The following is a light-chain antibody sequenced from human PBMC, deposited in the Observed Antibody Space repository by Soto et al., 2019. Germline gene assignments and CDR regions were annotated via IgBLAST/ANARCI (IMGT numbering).Light chain of an antibody. CDR3: QQYYSAPIT. CDR1: QSVLYRSNNKNY. V-gene: IGKV4-1*01. Sequence: DIVMTQSPDSLAVSLGERATINCRSSQSVLYRSNNKNYLAWYQQKPGQPPNLLIYWASTRESGVPDRFSGSGSETDFTLTISSLQAEDVAVYYCQQYYSAPITFGQGTRLEIK. CDR2: WAS. J-gene: IGKJ5*01.